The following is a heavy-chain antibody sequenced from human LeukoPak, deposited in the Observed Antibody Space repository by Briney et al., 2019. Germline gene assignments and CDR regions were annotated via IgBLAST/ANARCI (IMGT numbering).Heavy chain of an antibody. D-gene: IGHD3-10*01. CDR1: GFSLSTRGMC. CDR2: IDWDDDK. Sequence: SGPALVKPTQTLILTCTFSGFSLSTRGMCVSWIRQPPGKALEWLARIDWDDDKYYSTSLKTRLTISKDTSKNQVVLTMTNMDPVDTATYYCARIQNYNDRAGGVRDAFDIWGQGTVVTVSS. V-gene: IGHV2-70*11. CDR3: ARIQNYNDRAGGVRDAFDI. J-gene: IGHJ3*02.